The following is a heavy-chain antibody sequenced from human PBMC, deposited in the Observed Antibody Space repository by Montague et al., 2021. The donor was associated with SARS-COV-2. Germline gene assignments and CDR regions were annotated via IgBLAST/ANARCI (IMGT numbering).Heavy chain of an antibody. CDR3: ARGYSSSWYGYYYYGMDV. Sequence: SETLSLTCAVSGGSISSSNWWSWVRQPPGKGLEWIGEIYHSGSTNYNPSLKSRVTISVDKSKNQFSLKLSSVTAADTAVYYCARGYSSSWYGYYYYGMDVWGQGTTVTVSS. V-gene: IGHV4-4*02. J-gene: IGHJ6*02. CDR2: IYHSGST. D-gene: IGHD6-13*01. CDR1: GGSISSSNW.